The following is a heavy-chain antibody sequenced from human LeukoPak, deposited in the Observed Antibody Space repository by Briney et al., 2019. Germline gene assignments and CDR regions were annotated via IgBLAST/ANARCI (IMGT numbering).Heavy chain of an antibody. CDR1: GGTFSSYA. V-gene: IGHV1-69*13. Sequence: ASVKVSCKASGGTFSSYAISWVRQAPGHRLEWMGGIIPIFGTANYAQKFQGRVTITADESTSTAYMELSSLRSEDTAVYYCAGKSPARRVDYYYYYMDVWGKGTTVTVSS. CDR3: AGKSPARRVDYYYYYMDV. CDR2: IIPIFGTA. J-gene: IGHJ6*03. D-gene: IGHD6-6*01.